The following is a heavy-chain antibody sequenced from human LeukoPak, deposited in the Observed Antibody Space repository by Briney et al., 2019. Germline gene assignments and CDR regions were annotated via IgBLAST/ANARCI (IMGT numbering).Heavy chain of an antibody. CDR1: AFTFNTYW. CDR3: ARARLIAAPADAFDI. D-gene: IGHD6-13*01. V-gene: IGHV3-74*01. Sequence: GGSLRLSCAASAFTFNTYWMHWVRQVPGRGLEWVSRINGDESSTNYADSVKGRFTISRDNSKNTLYLQMNSLRAEDTAVYYCARARLIAAPADAFDIWGQGTMVTVSS. CDR2: INGDESST. J-gene: IGHJ3*02.